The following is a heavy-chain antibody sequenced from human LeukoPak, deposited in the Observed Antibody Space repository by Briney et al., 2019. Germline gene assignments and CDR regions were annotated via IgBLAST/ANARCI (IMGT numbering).Heavy chain of an antibody. CDR2: ISSSGSTI. D-gene: IGHD2-15*01. CDR1: GFTFSSYE. J-gene: IGHJ6*03. CDR3: ARDQGGLLRKYYYYYYMDV. Sequence: PGGSLRLSCAASGFTFSSYEMNWVRQAPGKGLEWVSYISSSGSTIYYADSVKGRFTISRDNAKNSLYLQMNSLRAEDTAVYYCARDQGGLLRKYYYYYYMDVWGKGTTVTISS. V-gene: IGHV3-48*03.